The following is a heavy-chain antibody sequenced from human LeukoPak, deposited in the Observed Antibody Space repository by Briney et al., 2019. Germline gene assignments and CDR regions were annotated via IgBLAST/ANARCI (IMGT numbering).Heavy chain of an antibody. D-gene: IGHD1-1*01. Sequence: GGSLRLSCAASEFSVGSNYMTWVRQAPGKGLEWVSLIYSGGSTYYADSVKGRFTISRDNSKNTLYLQMNSLRAEDTAVYYCARESWNDSPYFDYWGQGTLVTVSS. CDR2: IYSGGST. V-gene: IGHV3-66*01. CDR3: ARESWNDSPYFDY. J-gene: IGHJ4*02. CDR1: EFSVGSNY.